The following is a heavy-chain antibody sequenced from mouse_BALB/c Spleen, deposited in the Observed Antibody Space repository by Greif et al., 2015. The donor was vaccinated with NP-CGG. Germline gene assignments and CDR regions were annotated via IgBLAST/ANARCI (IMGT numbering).Heavy chain of an antibody. CDR1: GFTFSSYA. V-gene: IGHV5-9-3*01. CDR2: ISSGGSYT. Sequence: EVQLVEPGGGLVKPGGSLKLSCAASGFTFSSYAMSWVRQTPEKRLEWVATISSGGSYTYYPDSVKGRFTISRDNAKNTLYLLMSSLRSEGTAMYYCARRENHYYAMDYWGQGTSVPVSS. J-gene: IGHJ4*01. CDR3: ARRENHYYAMDY.